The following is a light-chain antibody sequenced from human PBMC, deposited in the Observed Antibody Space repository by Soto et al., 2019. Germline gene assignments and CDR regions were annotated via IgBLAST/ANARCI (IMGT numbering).Light chain of an antibody. CDR3: QQSYSGFT. Sequence: DIQMTQSPSSLSASVGDRVTITCRASQSISSYLNWYQQKPGKAPKLLIYAASSLQSGVPSRFSGSGSRTDFTLTISSLQPEVFATYYCQQSYSGFTCGPGNKVDIK. V-gene: IGKV1-39*01. J-gene: IGKJ3*01. CDR2: AAS. CDR1: QSISSY.